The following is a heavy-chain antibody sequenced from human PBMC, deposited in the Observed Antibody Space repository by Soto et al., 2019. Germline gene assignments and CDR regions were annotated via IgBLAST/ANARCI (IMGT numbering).Heavy chain of an antibody. CDR2: IIPILGIA. Sequence: QVQLVQSGAEVKKPGSSVKVSCKASGGTFSSYTISWVRQAPGQGLEWMGRIIPILGIANYAQKFQGRVTITADKSTSTAYMELSSLRSEDTAVYYCATAGGYYYGMDFWGQGTTVTVSS. D-gene: IGHD3-10*01. V-gene: IGHV1-69*02. CDR1: GGTFSSYT. J-gene: IGHJ6*02. CDR3: ATAGGYYYGMDF.